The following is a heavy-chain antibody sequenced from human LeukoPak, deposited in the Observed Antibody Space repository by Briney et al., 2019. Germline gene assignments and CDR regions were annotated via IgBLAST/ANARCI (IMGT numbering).Heavy chain of an antibody. Sequence: GESLKISCQGFAYSFSNHWIAWVRQMPGKGLEWMGIIYPSDSDTRYSPSFQGQVTISADKSISTVYLQWSSLKASDTAIYYCARHPGGWLDFWGQGTLVTVSS. CDR1: AYSFSNHW. V-gene: IGHV5-51*01. D-gene: IGHD1-14*01. CDR3: ARHPGGWLDF. J-gene: IGHJ5*01. CDR2: IYPSDSDT.